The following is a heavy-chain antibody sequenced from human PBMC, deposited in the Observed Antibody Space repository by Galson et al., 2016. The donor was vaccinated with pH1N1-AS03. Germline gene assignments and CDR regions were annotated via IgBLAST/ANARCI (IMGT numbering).Heavy chain of an antibody. CDR3: ARDNWGSGKGAFDI. J-gene: IGHJ3*02. D-gene: IGHD7-27*01. V-gene: IGHV3-33*01. CDR1: GFIFSTYG. CDR2: IWNDGIKT. Sequence: SLRLSCAASGFIFSTYGMNWVRQAPGKGLEWVAEIWNDGIKTYYADSVKGRFTVSRDNSKNTLYLQMESLTAEDTALYYCARDNWGSGKGAFDIWGQGTMVTVSP.